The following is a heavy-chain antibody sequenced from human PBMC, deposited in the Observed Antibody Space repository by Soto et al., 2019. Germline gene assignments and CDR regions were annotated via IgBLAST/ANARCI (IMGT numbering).Heavy chain of an antibody. J-gene: IGHJ4*02. D-gene: IGHD3-10*01. Sequence: QVQRVQSGAEVKKPGASVKVSCKASGYRFTDYGIDWVRQAPGQRLEWMGWINVGNGDTRYSQNFQGRVTITRDTAATIAYMELSRLRSEDTAVYYCAGEVRGIISFDQWGQGTPVTVSS. CDR3: AGEVRGIISFDQ. CDR2: INVGNGDT. V-gene: IGHV1-3*01. CDR1: GYRFTDYG.